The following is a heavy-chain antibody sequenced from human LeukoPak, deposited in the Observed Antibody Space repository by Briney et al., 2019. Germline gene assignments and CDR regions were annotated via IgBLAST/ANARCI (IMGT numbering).Heavy chain of an antibody. CDR1: GYTFTGYY. D-gene: IGHD3-3*01. V-gene: IGHV1-2*06. J-gene: IGHJ4*02. CDR2: INPNSGGT. Sequence: ASVKVSCKASGYTFTGYYMHWVRQAPGQGLEWMGRINPNSGGTNYAQKFQGRVTMTRDTSISTAYMELSRLRSDDTAVYYCARGTGVVITYYYFDYWDQGTLVTVSS. CDR3: ARGTGVVITYYYFDY.